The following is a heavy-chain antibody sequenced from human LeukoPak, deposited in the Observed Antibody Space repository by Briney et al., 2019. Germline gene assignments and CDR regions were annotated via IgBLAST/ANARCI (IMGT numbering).Heavy chain of an antibody. CDR1: GFTFSSYA. CDR3: AKYGGHPLPHYYLDY. CDR2: IIDDGHTT. D-gene: IGHD3-16*01. V-gene: IGHV3-23*01. J-gene: IGHJ4*02. Sequence: GGSLLLSCAASGFTFSSYAMSWVRQAPGKGLEWVSLIIDDGHTTSYADSVKGRFTISRDNSKNTLFLQMNSLRAEDTAVYYCAKYGGHPLPHYYLDYWGQGTQVTVSS.